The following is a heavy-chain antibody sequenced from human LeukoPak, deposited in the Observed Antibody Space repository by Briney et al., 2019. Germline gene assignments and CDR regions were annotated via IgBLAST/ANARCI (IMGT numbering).Heavy chain of an antibody. CDR1: GFTFSSYG. CDR2: VSSDGSIK. V-gene: IGHV3-30*03. Sequence: QPGGSLRLSCVASGFTFSSYGIHWVRQAPGKGLEWVAVVSSDGSIKYNADSVKGRFTISRDTSKNTVYLQMNSLGAEDTAVYYCARNHYSSGHFDYWGQGTLVTVSS. J-gene: IGHJ4*02. CDR3: ARNHYSSGHFDY. D-gene: IGHD1-14*01.